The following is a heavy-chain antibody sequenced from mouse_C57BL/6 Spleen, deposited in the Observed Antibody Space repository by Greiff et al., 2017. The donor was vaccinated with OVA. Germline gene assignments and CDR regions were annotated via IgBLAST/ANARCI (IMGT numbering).Heavy chain of an antibody. CDR1: GYAFSSYW. J-gene: IGHJ4*01. D-gene: IGHD2-1*01. Sequence: VQLQQSGAELVKPGASVKISCKASGYAFSSYWMNWVKQRPGKGLEWIGQIYPGDGDTNYNGKFKGKATLTADKSSSTAYMQLSSLTSEDSAVYFCARGGYYGNYHAMDYWGQGTSVTVSS. V-gene: IGHV1-80*01. CDR2: IYPGDGDT. CDR3: ARGGYYGNYHAMDY.